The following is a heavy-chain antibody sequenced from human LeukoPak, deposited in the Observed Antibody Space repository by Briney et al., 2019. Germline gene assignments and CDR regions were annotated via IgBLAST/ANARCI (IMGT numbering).Heavy chain of an antibody. V-gene: IGHV3-74*01. CDR3: ATENGNDYDG. J-gene: IGHJ3*01. CDR2: IKSDGSST. D-gene: IGHD4-11*01. CDR1: GFTLSSYW. Sequence: RGCLRLSCAPSGFTLSSYWMHWVRQTPGKRRGWVSSIKSDGSSTSYADSVKGRPTISRDNARNRLYLQMNSLRTEATAVNYCATENGNDYDGWGKRAMVTVSA.